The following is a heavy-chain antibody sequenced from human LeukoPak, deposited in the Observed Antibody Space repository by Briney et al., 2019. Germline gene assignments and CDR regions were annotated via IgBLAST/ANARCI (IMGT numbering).Heavy chain of an antibody. CDR3: ARADIVVVPAAIPYYFDY. Sequence: PSETLSLTCTVSGGSISSYYWSWIRQPPGKGVEWIGYIYHSRSTYYNPSLKSRVTISGNRSTPQFSLKLSSVTAADTAVYYCARADIVVVPAAIPYYFDYWGPGTLVTVS. CDR2: IYHSRST. J-gene: IGHJ4*02. CDR1: GGSISSYY. V-gene: IGHV4-59*12. D-gene: IGHD2-2*02.